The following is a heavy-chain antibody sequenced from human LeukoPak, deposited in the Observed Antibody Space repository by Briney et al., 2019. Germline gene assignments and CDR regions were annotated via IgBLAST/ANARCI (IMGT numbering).Heavy chain of an antibody. D-gene: IGHD3-10*01. CDR1: GGSFSGYY. V-gene: IGHV4-34*01. Sequence: SETLSLTCAVYGGSFSGYYWSWIRQPPGKGLEWIGEINHSGSTYYNPSLKSRVTISVDTSKNQFSLKLSSVTAADTAVYYCAATMVRGVRLFGYWGQGTLVTVSS. J-gene: IGHJ4*02. CDR2: INHSGST. CDR3: AATMVRGVRLFGY.